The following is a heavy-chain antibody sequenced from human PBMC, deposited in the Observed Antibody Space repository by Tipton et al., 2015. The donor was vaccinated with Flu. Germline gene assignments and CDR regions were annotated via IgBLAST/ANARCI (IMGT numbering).Heavy chain of an antibody. CDR2: IYYSGST. D-gene: IGHD6-6*01. CDR1: GGSISSGGAY. Sequence: TLSLTCTVSGGSISSGGAYWTWIRQVPGKGLEWIGGIYYSGSTYYNPSLESRVTISVDTSQNQFSLNLKSVTAADTAVYYCARHQSSSLLPFDYWGQGTLVTVSS. J-gene: IGHJ4*02. CDR3: ARHQSSSLLPFDY. V-gene: IGHV4-31*03.